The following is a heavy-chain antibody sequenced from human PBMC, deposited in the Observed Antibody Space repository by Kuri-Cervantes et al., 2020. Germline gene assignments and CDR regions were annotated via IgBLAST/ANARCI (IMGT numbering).Heavy chain of an antibody. CDR1: GGSISSSSYY. J-gene: IGHJ6*02. V-gene: IGHV4-39*07. Sequence: SETLSLTCTVSGGSISSSSYYWGWIRQPPGKGLEWIGSIYYSGSTYYNPSLKSRVTISVDTSKNQFSLKLSSVTAADTAVYYCARSVAAAFRLTNGMDVWGQGTTVTVSS. D-gene: IGHD6-13*01. CDR3: ARSVAAAFRLTNGMDV. CDR2: IYYSGST.